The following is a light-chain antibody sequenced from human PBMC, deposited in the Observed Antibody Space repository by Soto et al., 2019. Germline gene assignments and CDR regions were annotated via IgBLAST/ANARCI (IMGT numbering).Light chain of an antibody. V-gene: IGKV4-1*01. CDR3: QQYYSTPPT. CDR2: WAS. Sequence: DIVMTQSPDSLAVSLGERATINCKSSQSVLYSSNNKNYLAWYQHKPGQPPKVLIYWASTRESGVPDRFSGSGSGPDFTLTISSLQAEDVAVYYCQQYYSTPPTFGGGTKVEIK. J-gene: IGKJ4*01. CDR1: QSVLYSSNNKNY.